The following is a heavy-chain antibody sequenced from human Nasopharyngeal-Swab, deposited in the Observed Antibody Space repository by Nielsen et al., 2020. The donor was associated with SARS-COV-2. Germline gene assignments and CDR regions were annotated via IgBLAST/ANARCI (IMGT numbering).Heavy chain of an antibody. V-gene: IGHV4-34*01. CDR3: ARAFYSGYCSSTSCYTGQSYFQH. D-gene: IGHD2-2*02. Sequence: GSLRLSCAVYGGSFSGYYWSWIRQPPGKGLEWIGEISHSGSTNYNPSLKSRVTISVDTSKNQFSLKLSSVTAADTAVYYCARAFYSGYCSSTSCYTGQSYFQHWGQGTLVTVSS. CDR2: ISHSGST. CDR1: GGSFSGYY. J-gene: IGHJ1*01.